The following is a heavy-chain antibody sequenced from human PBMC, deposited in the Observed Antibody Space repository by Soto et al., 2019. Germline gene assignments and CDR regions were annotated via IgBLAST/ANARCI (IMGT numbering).Heavy chain of an antibody. CDR1: GGSFSGYY. D-gene: IGHD6-13*01. Sequence: KASETLSLTCAVYGGSFSGYYWSWMRQPPGKGLEWIGEINHSGSTNYNPSLKSRVTISVDTSKNQFSLKLSSVTAADTAVYYCARVGSGIAAGVLSGTPASYFDYWGQGTLVTVSS. CDR3: ARVGSGIAAGVLSGTPASYFDY. J-gene: IGHJ4*02. CDR2: INHSGST. V-gene: IGHV4-34*01.